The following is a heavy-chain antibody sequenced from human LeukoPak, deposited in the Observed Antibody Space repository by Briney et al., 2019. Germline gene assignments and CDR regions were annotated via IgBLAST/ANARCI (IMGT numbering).Heavy chain of an antibody. V-gene: IGHV3-23*01. Sequence: QPGGSLRLSCAASGFTFSTYAMSWVRQAPGKGLEWVAGISGSGDNTYYADSVKGRFTFSRDNSKNTLYLQMNSLRAEDTAIYYCATKGFYCSGGSCHVYYFDYWGQGTLVTVSS. J-gene: IGHJ4*02. CDR2: ISGSGDNT. D-gene: IGHD2-15*01. CDR3: ATKGFYCSGGSCHVYYFDY. CDR1: GFTFSTYA.